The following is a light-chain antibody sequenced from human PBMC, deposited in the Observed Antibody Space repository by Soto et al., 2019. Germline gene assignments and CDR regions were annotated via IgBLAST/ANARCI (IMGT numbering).Light chain of an antibody. Sequence: DIVMTQSPLSLPVTPGEPASISCRSSQSLLHSNGYNSLDWYLQKPGQSPQLLIYLGSNRASGVPDRFSGSGSGTDFTLKSSRVEAEDVGVYYCMQALQTPWTFGQGTKLEIK. CDR1: QSLLHSNGYNS. CDR3: MQALQTPWT. J-gene: IGKJ2*02. V-gene: IGKV2-28*01. CDR2: LGS.